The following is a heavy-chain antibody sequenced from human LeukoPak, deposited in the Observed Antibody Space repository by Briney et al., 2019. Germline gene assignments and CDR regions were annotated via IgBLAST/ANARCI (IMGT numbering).Heavy chain of an antibody. Sequence: SETLSLTCAVYGRSFSGYYWSWIRQPPGKGLEWIGEINHSGSTNYNPSLKSRVTIPVDTSKNQFSLKLSSVTAADTAVYYCARESIAADWFDPWGQGTLVTVSS. CDR2: INHSGST. CDR3: ARESIAADWFDP. CDR1: GRSFSGYY. D-gene: IGHD6-13*01. J-gene: IGHJ5*02. V-gene: IGHV4-34*01.